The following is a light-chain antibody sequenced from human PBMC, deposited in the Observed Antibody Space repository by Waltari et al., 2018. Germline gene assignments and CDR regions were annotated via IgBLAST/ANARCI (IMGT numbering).Light chain of an antibody. J-gene: IGLJ1*01. CDR1: SSDVGDHDH. V-gene: IGLV2-14*03. CDR2: DVR. CDR3: SSYTTSSTL. Sequence: QSALTQPASVSGSPGQSITISCTGTSSDVGDHDHVSWYQQHPGKAPKLMIYDVRKRPSGVSIRFSGSKSGNTASLTISGLQAEDEADYYCSSYTTSSTLFGTGTKVTVL.